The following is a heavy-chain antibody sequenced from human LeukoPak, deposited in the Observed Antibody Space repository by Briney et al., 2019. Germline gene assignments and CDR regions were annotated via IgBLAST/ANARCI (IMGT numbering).Heavy chain of an antibody. CDR3: ARGRYCSSTSCPWNYFDY. J-gene: IGHJ4*02. CDR2: INHTGST. D-gene: IGHD2-2*01. Sequence: PSETLSHPSAVCGGSLKFFYWSEIRQLTAKHLESIGEINHTGSTNYNPSLKSRVTISVDTSKNQFSLKLSSVTAADTAVYYCARGRYCSSTSCPWNYFDYWGQGTLVTVSS. V-gene: IGHV4-34*01. CDR1: GGSLKFFY.